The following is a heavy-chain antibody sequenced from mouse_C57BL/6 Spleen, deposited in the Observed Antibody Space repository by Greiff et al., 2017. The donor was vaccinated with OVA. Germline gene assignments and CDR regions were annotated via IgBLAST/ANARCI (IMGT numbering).Heavy chain of an antibody. D-gene: IGHD1-1*01. V-gene: IGHV1-59*01. J-gene: IGHJ2*01. CDR1: GYTFTSYW. CDR2: IDPSDSYT. Sequence: VQLQQPGAELVRPGTSVKLSCKASGYTFTSYWMHWVKQRPGQGLEWIGVIDPSDSYTNYNQKFKGKATLTVDTSSSTAYMQLSSLTSEDSAVYYSARMYYGSSYDYFDYWGQGTTLTVSS. CDR3: ARMYYGSSYDYFDY.